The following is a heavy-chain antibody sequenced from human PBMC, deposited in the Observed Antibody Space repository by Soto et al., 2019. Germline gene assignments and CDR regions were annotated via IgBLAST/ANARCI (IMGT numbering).Heavy chain of an antibody. CDR2: INHSGST. V-gene: IGHV4-34*01. CDR3: ARGRAVARRSLDY. CDR1: GGPFSGYY. D-gene: IGHD6-6*01. Sequence: PSDTLSLTCAVYGGPFSGYYWSWIRQPPGKGLEWIGEINHSGSTNYNPSLKSRVTISVDTSKNQFSLKLSSVTAADTAVYYCARGRAVARRSLDYWGQGTLVTVSS. J-gene: IGHJ4*02.